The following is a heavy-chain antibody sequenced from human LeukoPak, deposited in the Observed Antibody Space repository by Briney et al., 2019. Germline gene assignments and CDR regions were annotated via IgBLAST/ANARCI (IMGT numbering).Heavy chain of an antibody. CDR3: AKVGTWTY. Sequence: PGGSLRLSCAASGFTFSSYALSWVRQAPGKGLECVSAINYSGGTTYYADSVKGRFTISRDNSKYTLYLQMNSLRVEDTAVYFCAKVGTWTYWGQGTLVTVSS. CDR1: GFTFSSYA. D-gene: IGHD3/OR15-3a*01. J-gene: IGHJ4*02. V-gene: IGHV3-23*01. CDR2: INYSGGTT.